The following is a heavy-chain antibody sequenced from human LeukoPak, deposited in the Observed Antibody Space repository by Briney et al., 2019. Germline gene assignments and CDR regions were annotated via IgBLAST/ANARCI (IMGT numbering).Heavy chain of an antibody. CDR2: INPGGDNT. CDR1: GYTFTKSY. J-gene: IGHJ3*02. CDR3: ARIRDGYNDAYDI. Sequence: GASVKVSCKASGYTFTKSYIHWVRQAPGQRLEWMRVINPGGDNTKYAQNFQGRVTMTSDTSARTVYMELSSLRSEDTAIYYCARIRDGYNDAYDIWGQGTVVTVPS. V-gene: IGHV1-46*01. D-gene: IGHD5-24*01.